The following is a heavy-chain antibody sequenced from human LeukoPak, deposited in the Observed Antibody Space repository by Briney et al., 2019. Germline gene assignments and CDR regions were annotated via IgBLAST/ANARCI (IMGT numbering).Heavy chain of an antibody. D-gene: IGHD6-19*01. V-gene: IGHV1-8*01. CDR1: GYTFTSYD. Sequence: ASVKVSCKASGYTFTSYDMNWVRQATGQGLEWMGWMNPNSGNTGYAQKFQGRVTMTRNTSISTAYMELSSLRSEDTAVYYCARSVRHSSGWYGLYYYYYGMDVWGQGTTVTVSS. CDR2: MNPNSGNT. CDR3: ARSVRHSSGWYGLYYYYYGMDV. J-gene: IGHJ6*02.